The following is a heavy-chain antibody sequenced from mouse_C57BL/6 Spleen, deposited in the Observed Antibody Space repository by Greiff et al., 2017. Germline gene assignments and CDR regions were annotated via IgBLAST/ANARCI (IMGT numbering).Heavy chain of an antibody. V-gene: IGHV1-81*01. J-gene: IGHJ2*01. CDR3: AKGGHYESRWYFDY. D-gene: IGHD2-1*01. CDR1: GYTFTSYG. CDR2: IYPRSGNT. Sequence: QVQLQQSGAELARPGASVKLSCKASGYTFTSYGISWVKQRTGQGLEWIGEIYPRSGNTYYNEKFNGKATLTADKSSSTAYMELRSLTSEDSAVYFCAKGGHYESRWYFDYWGQGTTLTVSS.